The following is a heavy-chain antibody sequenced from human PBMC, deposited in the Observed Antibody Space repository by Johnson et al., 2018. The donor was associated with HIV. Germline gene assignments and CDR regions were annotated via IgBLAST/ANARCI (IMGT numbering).Heavy chain of an antibody. CDR1: GFSFSNYA. D-gene: IGHD5-24*01. Sequence: EVQLVESGGGVVQPERSLRLSCAASGFSFSNYAIHWVRQTAGKGLEWVSAIGKVSDTYYSDSVKGRFSMSRENVKNSLYLQMNNLRAGDTAVYFCARESRDGPNLRAFDIWGQGTTVIVSS. CDR3: ARESRDGPNLRAFDI. CDR2: IGKVSDT. J-gene: IGHJ3*02. V-gene: IGHV3-13*01.